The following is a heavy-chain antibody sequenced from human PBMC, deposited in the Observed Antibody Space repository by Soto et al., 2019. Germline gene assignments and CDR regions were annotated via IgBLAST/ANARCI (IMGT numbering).Heavy chain of an antibody. CDR1: GGTSTRYA. Sequence: QERLVQAGAEVRRPGSSVKFSCKVTGGTSTRYAINWVRQAPGQGLEWMGGIVPMFGTSKYAQKFQGRATITADTSTNIAYMELRSLRSEDTAVYYCNRGSEYDFWSGYLWGQGTLVSVSS. V-gene: IGHV1-69*06. D-gene: IGHD3-3*01. CDR2: IVPMFGTS. J-gene: IGHJ4*02. CDR3: NRGSEYDFWSGYL.